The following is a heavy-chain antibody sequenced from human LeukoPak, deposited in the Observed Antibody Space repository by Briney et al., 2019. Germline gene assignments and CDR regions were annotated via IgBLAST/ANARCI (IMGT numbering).Heavy chain of an antibody. Sequence: GGSLRLSCAASGFTVSSNYMSWVRQAPGKGLEWVSVIYSGGSTYYADSVKGRFTISRDDSKNTLYLQMSSLRAEDTAVYYCARARGYCSSTSCHLHFDYWGQGTLVTVSS. CDR1: GFTVSSNY. D-gene: IGHD2-2*01. CDR3: ARARGYCSSTSCHLHFDY. CDR2: IYSGGST. J-gene: IGHJ4*02. V-gene: IGHV3-53*01.